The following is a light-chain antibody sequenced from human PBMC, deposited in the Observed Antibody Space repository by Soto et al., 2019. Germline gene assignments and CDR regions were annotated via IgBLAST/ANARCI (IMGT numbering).Light chain of an antibody. CDR2: EVS. J-gene: IGLJ1*01. CDR3: SSKTSSGTLYV. Sequence: QSALPQPASVSGSPGQSITISCTGSSSDVGGSKYVSWYQQHPGKAPRLMIYEVSYRPSGVSNRFSGSKSGNTASLTVSGLQAEDEADYYCSSKTSSGTLYVFGTGTKVTVL. CDR1: SSDVGGSKY. V-gene: IGLV2-14*01.